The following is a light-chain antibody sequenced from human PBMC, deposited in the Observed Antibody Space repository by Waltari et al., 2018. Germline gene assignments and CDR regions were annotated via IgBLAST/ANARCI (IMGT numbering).Light chain of an antibody. CDR2: EGN. V-gene: IGLV2-23*01. J-gene: IGLJ3*02. Sequence: QSALTQPASVSGSPGQSITISCTGPSSDVGNYNLVSWYQQHPGKAPKLMIYEGNKRPSGVSNRFSGSKSGNMAFLTSSGLQAEDEADYYCCSDAGSSAPRVFGGGTKLTVL. CDR1: SSDVGNYNL. CDR3: CSDAGSSAPRV.